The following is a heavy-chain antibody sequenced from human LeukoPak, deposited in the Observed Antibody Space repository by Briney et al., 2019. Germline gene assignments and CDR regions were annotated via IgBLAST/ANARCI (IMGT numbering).Heavy chain of an antibody. D-gene: IGHD3-22*01. J-gene: IGHJ4*02. CDR1: GYTLTELS. CDR3: ATVFNYYDSSGYYPFDY. Sequence: GASVTVSCKVSGYTLTELSMHWVRQAPGKGLEWMGGFDPEDGETIYAQKFQGRVTITEDTSTDTAYMELSSLRSEDTAVYYCATVFNYYDSSGYYPFDYWGQGTLVTVSS. V-gene: IGHV1-24*01. CDR2: FDPEDGET.